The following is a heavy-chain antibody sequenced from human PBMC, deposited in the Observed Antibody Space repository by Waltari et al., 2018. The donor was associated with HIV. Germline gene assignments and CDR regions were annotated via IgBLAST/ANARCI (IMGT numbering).Heavy chain of an antibody. CDR1: GGSISSNIHY. CDR3: ARHEVDTAVITFVFDI. CDR2: MYYGGST. V-gene: IGHV4-39*01. J-gene: IGHJ3*02. Sequence: QLRLQESGPGLVKPSETLSLTCSVSGGSISSNIHYCAWIRQPPGKGLEWIGTMYYGGSTYYKPSLQSRVTMSVDTSKNQFSLKMSSVTAADTAVYYCARHEVDTAVITFVFDIWGQGTMVTVSS. D-gene: IGHD5-18*01.